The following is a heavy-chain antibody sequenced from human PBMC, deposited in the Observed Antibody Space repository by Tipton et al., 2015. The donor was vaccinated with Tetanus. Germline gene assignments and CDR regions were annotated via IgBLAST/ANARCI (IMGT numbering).Heavy chain of an antibody. Sequence: QLVQSGAEVKKPGESLKISCKGSGYSFTSYWIGWVRQMPGKGLEWMGIIYPGDSDTRYSPSFQGQVTISADKSISTAYLQWSSLKASDTAMYYCARHLLTPTELFHSNYDSDYFDYWGQGTLVTVSS. V-gene: IGHV5-51*01. CDR1: GYSFTSYW. D-gene: IGHD4-11*01. CDR2: IYPGDSDT. J-gene: IGHJ4*02. CDR3: ARHLLTPTELFHSNYDSDYFDY.